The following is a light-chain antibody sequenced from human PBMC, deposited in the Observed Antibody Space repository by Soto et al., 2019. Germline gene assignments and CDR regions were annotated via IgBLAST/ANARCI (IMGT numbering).Light chain of an antibody. Sequence: QSALTQPASVSGSPGQSITISCIGTTFDVGGYNYVSWFQQYPGKAPKLLIYEVYNRPSGISHRFYGSKSGSTASLTISGLQPEDEADYYCSSYSSTSTVEKGFGTGPKVTV. CDR3: SSYSSTSTVEKG. V-gene: IGLV2-14*01. J-gene: IGLJ1*01. CDR1: TFDVGGYNY. CDR2: EVY.